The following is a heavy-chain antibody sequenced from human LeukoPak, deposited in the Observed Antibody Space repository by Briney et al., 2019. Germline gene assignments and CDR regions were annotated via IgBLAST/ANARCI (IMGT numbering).Heavy chain of an antibody. J-gene: IGHJ4*02. V-gene: IGHV3-33*01. CDR3: ARADHSWYTFDY. Sequence: PGRSLRLSCAASGFTFSSYAMHWVRQAPGKGLEWVAVIWYDGTNQYYADSVKGRFTISRDNSKNTLFLQMNSLRAEDTAVYYCARADHSWYTFDYWGQGTLVTVPS. CDR1: GFTFSSYA. D-gene: IGHD6-13*01. CDR2: IWYDGTNQ.